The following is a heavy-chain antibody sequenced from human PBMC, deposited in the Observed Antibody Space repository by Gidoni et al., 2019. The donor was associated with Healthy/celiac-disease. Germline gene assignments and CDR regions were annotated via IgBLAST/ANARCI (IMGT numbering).Heavy chain of an antibody. Sequence: SYRMNWVRQAPGKGLEWVSSISSSSSYIYYADSGKGRFTISRDNAKNSLYLQMNSLRAEDRAVYYCARGAVYAIRYGMDVWGQGTTVTVSS. CDR3: ARGAVYAIRYGMDV. J-gene: IGHJ6*02. V-gene: IGHV3-21*01. CDR2: ISSSSSYI. CDR1: SYR. D-gene: IGHD2-8*01.